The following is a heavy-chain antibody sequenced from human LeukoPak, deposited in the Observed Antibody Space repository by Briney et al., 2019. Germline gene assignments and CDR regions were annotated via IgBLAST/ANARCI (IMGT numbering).Heavy chain of an antibody. J-gene: IGHJ6*03. CDR2: IIPIFGTA. V-gene: IGHV1-69*05. Sequence: SVQVSCKASGGTFSSYAISWVRQAPGQGLEWMGGIIPIFGTANYAQKFQGRVTITTDESTSTAYMELSSLRSEDTAVYYCARGPVLYYYYYMDVWGKGTTVTVSS. CDR3: ARGPVLYYYYYMDV. D-gene: IGHD2-8*01. CDR1: GGTFSSYA.